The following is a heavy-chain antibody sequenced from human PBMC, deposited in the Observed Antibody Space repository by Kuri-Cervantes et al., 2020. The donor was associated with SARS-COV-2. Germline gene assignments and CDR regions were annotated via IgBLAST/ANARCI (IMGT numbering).Heavy chain of an antibody. CDR3: ARVVVVPAAISNPGGMDV. CDR1: GYSISSSNW. D-gene: IGHD2-2*02. Sequence: LRLSCAVSGYSISSSNWWGWIRQPPGKGLAWIGYIYYSGSTNYNPSLKSRVTISVDTSKNQFSLKLSSVTAADTAVYYCARVVVVPAAISNPGGMDVWGKGTTVTVSS. J-gene: IGHJ6*03. CDR2: IYYSGST. V-gene: IGHV4-28*03.